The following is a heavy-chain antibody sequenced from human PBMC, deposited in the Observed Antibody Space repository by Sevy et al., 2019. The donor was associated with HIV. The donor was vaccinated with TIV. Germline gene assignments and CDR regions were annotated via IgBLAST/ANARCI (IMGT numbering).Heavy chain of an antibody. Sequence: SGPTLVNPTQTLTLTCTFSGVSLSTSGVGVGWIRQPPGKALEWLALIFWDVDKRYSPSLKIRLTITRDTSKNQVVLTMTTMDPVDTATYYWAHSRRMMDPNYISYFDSWGQGTLVTVSS. CDR1: GVSLSTSGVG. V-gene: IGHV2-5*02. CDR3: AHSRRMMDPNYISYFDS. J-gene: IGHJ4*02. D-gene: IGHD3-16*01. CDR2: IFWDVDK.